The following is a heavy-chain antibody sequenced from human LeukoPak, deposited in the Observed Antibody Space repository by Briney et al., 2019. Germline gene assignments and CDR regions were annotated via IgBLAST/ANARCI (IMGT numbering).Heavy chain of an antibody. J-gene: IGHJ3*02. CDR1: GFTFSSYA. D-gene: IGHD1-26*01. Sequence: GRSLRLSCAASGFTFSSYAIHWVRQAPGKGLEWVAVISYDGSHEYYGDSVKGRLTISRDNFKNTLYLQMNSLRAEDTAVYYCARGSVVGGRDAFDIWGQGTMVTVSS. V-gene: IGHV3-30-3*01. CDR2: ISYDGSHE. CDR3: ARGSVVGGRDAFDI.